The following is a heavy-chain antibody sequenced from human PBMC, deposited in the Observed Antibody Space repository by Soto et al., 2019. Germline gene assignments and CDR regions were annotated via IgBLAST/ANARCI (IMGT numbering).Heavy chain of an antibody. V-gene: IGHV4-30-2*01. Sequence: SETLSLTCAVSGGSISSGGYSWSWIRQPPGKGLEWIGYISHSGSTYYNPSLKSRVTISVDRSKNQFSLKLSSVTAADTAVYYCARDSDDSSGYYLLGVYYFDYWGQGTLVTVSS. J-gene: IGHJ4*02. CDR3: ARDSDDSSGYYLLGVYYFDY. D-gene: IGHD3-22*01. CDR2: ISHSGST. CDR1: GGSISSGGYS.